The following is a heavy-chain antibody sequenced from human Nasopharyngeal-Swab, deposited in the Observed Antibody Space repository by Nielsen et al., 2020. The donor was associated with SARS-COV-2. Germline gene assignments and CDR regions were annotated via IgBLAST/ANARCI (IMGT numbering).Heavy chain of an antibody. Sequence: GGSLRLSCAASGFTFSSYAMSWVRQAPGKGLERVGRIKSKTDGGTTDYAAPVKGRFTISRDDSKNTLYLQMNSLKTEDTAVYYCTMWLSHPFDIWGQGTMVTVSS. CDR3: TMWLSHPFDI. J-gene: IGHJ3*02. CDR2: IKSKTDGGTT. CDR1: GFTFSSYA. V-gene: IGHV3-15*01. D-gene: IGHD3-22*01.